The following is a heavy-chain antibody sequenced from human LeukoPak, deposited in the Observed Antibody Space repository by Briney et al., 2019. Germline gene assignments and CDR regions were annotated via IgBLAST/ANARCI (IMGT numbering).Heavy chain of an antibody. D-gene: IGHD2-15*01. CDR1: GGTFSSYA. CDR2: IIPILGIA. V-gene: IGHV1-69*04. J-gene: IGHJ6*02. Sequence: GASVKVSCKASGGTFSSYAISWVRQAPGQGLEWMGRIIPILGIANYAQKFQGRVTITADKSTSTAYMELSSLRSEDTAVYYCATLTATHYYYYYGMDVWGQGTTVTVSS. CDR3: ATLTATHYYYYYGMDV.